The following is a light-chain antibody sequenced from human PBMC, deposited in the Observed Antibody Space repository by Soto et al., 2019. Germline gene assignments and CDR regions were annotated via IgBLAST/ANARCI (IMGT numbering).Light chain of an antibody. Sequence: EIVLTQSPGTLSLSPGERATLSCRASQSVNSRFLAWYQQKPGQAPRLLMYGASTRATGIPDRFSGSGSGADFTLTTSRLEPEDCAVYYCQQYGSSPPMYTFGQGTKLEIK. V-gene: IGKV3-20*01. CDR2: GAS. CDR3: QQYGSSPPMYT. CDR1: QSVNSRF. J-gene: IGKJ2*01.